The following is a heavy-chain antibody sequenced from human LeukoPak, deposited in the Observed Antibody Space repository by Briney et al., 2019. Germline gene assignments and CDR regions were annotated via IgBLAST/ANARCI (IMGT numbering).Heavy chain of an antibody. D-gene: IGHD6-13*01. J-gene: IGHJ6*04. CDR2: ISSSGSTI. CDR1: GFTFSSYE. CDR3: ARETAAAGTPSVYWDV. V-gene: IGHV3-48*03. Sequence: GGSLRLSCAASGFTFSSYEMNWVRQAPGKGLEWVSYISSSGSTIYYADSVKGRFTISRDNAKNSLYLQMNSLRAEDTAVYYCARETAAAGTPSVYWDVWGKGTTVTVSS.